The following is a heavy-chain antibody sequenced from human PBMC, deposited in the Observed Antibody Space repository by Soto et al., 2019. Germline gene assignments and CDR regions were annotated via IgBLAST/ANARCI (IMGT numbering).Heavy chain of an antibody. CDR1: GDSVSSNSVV. J-gene: IGHJ4*02. CDR3: VRLVGNSWLDY. V-gene: IGHV6-1*01. CDR2: TYYRSQWHY. Sequence: QVQLQQSGPGLVKPSQTLSLTCAIYGDSVSSNSVVWNWIRQSPSRGLEWLGRTYYRSQWHYEXAXXXQXXIRIDPDTSKNHVSLQLDSVSPEDSAVYYCVRLVGNSWLDYWGQGTLVTVSS. D-gene: IGHD4-4*01.